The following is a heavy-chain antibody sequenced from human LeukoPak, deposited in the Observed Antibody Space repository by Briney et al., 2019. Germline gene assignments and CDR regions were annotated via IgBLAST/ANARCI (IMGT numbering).Heavy chain of an antibody. V-gene: IGHV3-30-3*01. Sequence: GGSLRLSCAVSGFTFSSYAMHWVRQAPGKGLEWVAVISYDGSNKYYADSVKGRFTISRDNSKNTLYLQMNSLRAEDTAVYYCASLGETDYGDHTIDYWGQGTLVTVSS. CDR3: ASLGETDYGDHTIDY. CDR1: GFTFSSYA. J-gene: IGHJ4*02. CDR2: ISYDGSNK. D-gene: IGHD4-17*01.